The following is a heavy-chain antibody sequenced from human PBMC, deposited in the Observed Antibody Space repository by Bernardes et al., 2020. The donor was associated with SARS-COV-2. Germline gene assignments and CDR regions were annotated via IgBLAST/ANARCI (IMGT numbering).Heavy chain of an antibody. CDR1: GFTFSSYG. V-gene: IGHV3-33*01. J-gene: IGHJ6*02. CDR2: IWYDGSNK. CDR3: ARDPYAAKDIVVVVAATPGHAAYGMDV. D-gene: IGHD2-15*01. Sequence: GGSLRLSCAASGFTFSSYGMHWVRQAPGKGLEWVAVIWYDGSNKYYADSVKGRFTISRVNSKNTLYLQMNSLRAEDTAVYYCARDPYAAKDIVVVVAATPGHAAYGMDVWGQGTTVTVSS.